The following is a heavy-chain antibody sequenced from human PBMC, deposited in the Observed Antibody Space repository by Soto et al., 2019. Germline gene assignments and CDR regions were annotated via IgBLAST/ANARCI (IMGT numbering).Heavy chain of an antibody. CDR2: IKSVPDGGTT. Sequence: PGGSLRLSCAASGFTFGNALMTWVRQAPGKGLEWVGRIKSVPDGGTTDYAAPVKDRITISRDDSKNMVYLRISSLKTEDTAVYYCEAIHFESNGYYGGKDYWGQGTPVTVSS. D-gene: IGHD3-22*01. V-gene: IGHV3-15*07. CDR3: EAIHFESNGYYGGKDY. CDR1: GFTFGNAL. J-gene: IGHJ4*02.